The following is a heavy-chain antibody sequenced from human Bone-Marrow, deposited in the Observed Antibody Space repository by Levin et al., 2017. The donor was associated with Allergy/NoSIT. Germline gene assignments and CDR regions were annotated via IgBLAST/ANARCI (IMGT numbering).Heavy chain of an antibody. D-gene: IGHD3-16*01. J-gene: IGHJ4*02. CDR1: GGSIHSYY. Sequence: SQTLSLTCTVSGGSIHSYYWSWIRQPPGKGLEWIGYISYSGSTNYKPSLKSRVTISVDTSKKQFSLNLTSVTAADTAIYYCTRGPGRLGELGFWGQGTLVTVSS. CDR2: ISYSGST. CDR3: TRGPGRLGELGF. V-gene: IGHV4-59*01.